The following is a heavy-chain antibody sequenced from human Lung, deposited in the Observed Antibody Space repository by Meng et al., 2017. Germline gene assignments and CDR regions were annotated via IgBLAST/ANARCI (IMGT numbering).Heavy chain of an antibody. V-gene: IGHV3-23*01. Sequence: EVQLLESGGGLVQPGGSLRLSCAASGFTFRNYAMSWVRQAPGKGLEWVSATAATDGGTYHAASVRGRFTISRDNSKNTLSLQMNSLRADDTAIYYCARGTRVSCTGVICYPFDFWGQGTLVTVSS. CDR2: TAATDGGT. J-gene: IGHJ4*02. CDR3: ARGTRVSCTGVICYPFDF. CDR1: GFTFRNYA. D-gene: IGHD2-8*02.